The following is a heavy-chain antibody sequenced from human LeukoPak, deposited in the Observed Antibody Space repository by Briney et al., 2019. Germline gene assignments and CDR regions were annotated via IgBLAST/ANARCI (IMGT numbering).Heavy chain of an antibody. D-gene: IGHD3-10*01. Sequence: GGSLRLSCVASGFYFGGHAMHWLRQAPGKGLEWVAYITYGSDTIYYADSVKGRFTISRDNAKNSLYLQMNSLRAEDTAVYYCAREPSGGSGSYPPDAFDIWGQGTMVTVSS. CDR1: GFYFGGHA. CDR3: AREPSGGSGSYPPDAFDI. J-gene: IGHJ3*02. V-gene: IGHV3-48*04. CDR2: ITYGSDTI.